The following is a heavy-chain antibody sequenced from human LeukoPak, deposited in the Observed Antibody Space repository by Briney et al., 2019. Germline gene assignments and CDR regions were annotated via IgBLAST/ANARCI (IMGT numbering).Heavy chain of an antibody. V-gene: IGHV3-30-3*01. CDR2: ISYDGSNK. D-gene: IGHD3-22*01. CDR1: GFTFSSYA. Sequence: GGSLRLSCAASGFTFSSYAMNWVRQAPGKGLEWVAVISYDGSNKYYADSVKGRFTISRDNSKNTLYLQMNSLRAEDTAVYYCATMTPFYYWGQETLVTVSS. J-gene: IGHJ4*02. CDR3: ATMTPFYY.